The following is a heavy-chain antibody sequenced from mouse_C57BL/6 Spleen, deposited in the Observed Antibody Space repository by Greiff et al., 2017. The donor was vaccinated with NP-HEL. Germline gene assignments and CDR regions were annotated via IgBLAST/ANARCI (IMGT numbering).Heavy chain of an antibody. D-gene: IGHD4-1*01. CDR1: GYTFTDYY. J-gene: IGHJ2*01. Sequence: VQLQQSGPELVKPGASVKISCKASGYTFTDYYMNWVKQSHGKSLEWIGDINPNNGGTSYNQKFKGKATLTVDKSSSTAYMELRSLTSEDSAVYYCARERLAYFDYWGQGTTLTVSS. V-gene: IGHV1-26*01. CDR3: ARERLAYFDY. CDR2: INPNNGGT.